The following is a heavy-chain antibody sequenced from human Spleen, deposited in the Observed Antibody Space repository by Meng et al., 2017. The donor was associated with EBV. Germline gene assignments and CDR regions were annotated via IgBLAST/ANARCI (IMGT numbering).Heavy chain of an antibody. CDR1: VGSFSGYY. D-gene: IGHD4-17*01. Sequence: AQPHEGGAGPLKPSEPRSRPRSGDVGSFSGYYWSWIRQPPGKGLEWIGEINHSGSTSYNPSLKSRVTVSVDTSKNQFSLNLTSVTAADTAIYYCARGSGDYLKLDCFDPWGQGALVTVSS. J-gene: IGHJ5*02. CDR2: INHSGST. V-gene: IGHV4-34*01. CDR3: ARGSGDYLKLDCFDP.